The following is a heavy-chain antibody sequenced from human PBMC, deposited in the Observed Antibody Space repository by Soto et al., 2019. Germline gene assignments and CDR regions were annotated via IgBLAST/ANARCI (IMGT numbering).Heavy chain of an antibody. CDR2: IIPIFGTA. CDR3: ARERVVSSWPNYYYYYGMDV. J-gene: IGHJ6*02. V-gene: IGHV1-69*01. Sequence: QVQLVQSGAEVKKPGSSVKVSCKASGGTFSSYAISWVRQAPGQGLEWMGGIIPIFGTANYAQKFQGRVTITADESTSTAYMELSSLRSEDTAVYYCARERVVSSWPNYYYYYGMDVWGQGTTVTVSS. CDR1: GGTFSSYA. D-gene: IGHD6-13*01.